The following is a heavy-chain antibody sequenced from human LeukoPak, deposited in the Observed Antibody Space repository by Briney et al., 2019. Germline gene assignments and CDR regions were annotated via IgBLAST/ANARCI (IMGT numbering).Heavy chain of an antibody. D-gene: IGHD2-15*01. CDR2: IYESGTT. CDR3: ARGAWATRLAS. CDR1: GESLNSYY. J-gene: IGHJ4*02. Sequence: SETLSFTCAVYGESLNSYYWSWVRQPPGEGLEWIGEIYESGTTKYNPSLKSRVAISMVPSKQQFSLILSSVTAADTAVYYCARGAWATRLASWGLGTPVIVSS. V-gene: IGHV4-34*01.